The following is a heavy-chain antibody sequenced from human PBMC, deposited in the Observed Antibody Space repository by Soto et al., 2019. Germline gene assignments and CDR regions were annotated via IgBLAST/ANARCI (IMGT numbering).Heavy chain of an antibody. CDR1: GGSISSYY. Sequence: SETLSLTCTVSGGSISSYYWSWIRQPPGKGLEWIGYIYYSGSTNYNPSLKSRVTISVDTSKNQFSLKLSSVTAADTAVYYCARRGYCSGGSCPSDYYYYYMDVWGKGTTVTVSS. D-gene: IGHD2-15*01. CDR2: IYYSGST. V-gene: IGHV4-59*08. J-gene: IGHJ6*03. CDR3: ARRGYCSGGSCPSDYYYYYMDV.